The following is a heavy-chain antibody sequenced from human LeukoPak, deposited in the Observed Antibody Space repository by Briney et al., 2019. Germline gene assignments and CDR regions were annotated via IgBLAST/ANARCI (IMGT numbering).Heavy chain of an antibody. V-gene: IGHV3-30-3*01. CDR2: ISYDGTDA. CDR1: GFTFDTFA. Sequence: GGSLRLSCVASGFTFDTFALHWVRQAPGKGLEWVAVISYDGTDAHYADSVKGRFTISRDNSKNTLSLQMNSPRPDDTAVYYCARSHYDVVTAYYKNWGQGTLVTVSS. J-gene: IGHJ4*02. D-gene: IGHD3-9*01. CDR3: ARSHYDVVTAYYKN.